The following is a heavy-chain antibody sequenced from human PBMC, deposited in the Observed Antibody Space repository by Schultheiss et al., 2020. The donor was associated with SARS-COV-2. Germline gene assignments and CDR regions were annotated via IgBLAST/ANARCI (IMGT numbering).Heavy chain of an antibody. CDR1: GFSFDSYW. V-gene: IGHV3-15*01. CDR2: IKSKTDGGTT. D-gene: IGHD3-9*01. J-gene: IGHJ1*01. CDR3: TTDLPRLRYFDWLLTDPEYFQH. Sequence: GGSLRLSCAASGFSFDSYWMTWVRQAPGKGLEWVGRIKSKTDGGTTDYAAPVKGRFTISRDDSKNTLYLQMNSLKTEDTAVYYCTTDLPRLRYFDWLLTDPEYFQHWGQGTLVTVSS.